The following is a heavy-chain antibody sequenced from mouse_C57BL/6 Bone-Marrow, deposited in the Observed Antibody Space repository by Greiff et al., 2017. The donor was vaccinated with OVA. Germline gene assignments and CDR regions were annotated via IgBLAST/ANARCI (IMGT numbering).Heavy chain of an antibody. J-gene: IGHJ4*01. V-gene: IGHV3-6*01. CDR3: AITTVVATDY. Sequence: EVQLQQSGPGLVKPSQSLSLTCSVTGYSITSGYYWNWIRQFPGNKLEWMGYISYDGSNNYNPSLKNRITITRDTSKNQFFLKLNSVTTEDTATYYCAITTVVATDYWGQGTSFTVSS. D-gene: IGHD1-1*01. CDR2: ISYDGSN. CDR1: GYSITSGYY.